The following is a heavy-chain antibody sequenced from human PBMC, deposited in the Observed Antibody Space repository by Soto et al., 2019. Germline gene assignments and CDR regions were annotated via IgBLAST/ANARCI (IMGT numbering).Heavy chain of an antibody. CDR3: AKYDSSGSSRR. J-gene: IGHJ4*02. CDR1: GGTSSSYA. CDR2: IMPIFGTA. D-gene: IGHD3-22*01. V-gene: IGHV1-69*13. Sequence: SLKVSCKGSGGTSSSYAISWVRQARGKGLEWMGGIMPIFGTANYAKKFQGRVTITAGECTSTAYMELSSLRSEDTAVYYCAKYDSSGSSRRWGQGTLVTVSS.